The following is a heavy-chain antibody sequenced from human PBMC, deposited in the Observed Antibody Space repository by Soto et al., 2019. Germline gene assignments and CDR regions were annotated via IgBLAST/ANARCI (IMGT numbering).Heavy chain of an antibody. D-gene: IGHD1-7*01. V-gene: IGHV3-23*01. Sequence: GGSLRLSCAASGFTLSSYGMSWVRQAPGKGLEWVSAISPNGQGIYYADSVRGRFTISRDTFKNTVFLHMDSLRAEDTAVYYCAKDRNYPRDCFHYWGQGTLVTVSS. J-gene: IGHJ4*02. CDR2: ISPNGQGI. CDR3: AKDRNYPRDCFHY. CDR1: GFTLSSYG.